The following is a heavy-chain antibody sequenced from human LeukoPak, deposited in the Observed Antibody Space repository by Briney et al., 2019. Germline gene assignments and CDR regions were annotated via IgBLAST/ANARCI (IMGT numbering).Heavy chain of an antibody. Sequence: PGGSLRLSCAASGFTFSSYWMSWVRQAPGKGLEWVANIKLDAREKFYVDSVKGRFTISRDNDKNSLYLQMNSLRAEDTAVYYCARARGSYSFDYWGQGTLVTVSS. CDR2: IKLDAREK. V-gene: IGHV3-7*03. J-gene: IGHJ4*02. D-gene: IGHD1-26*01. CDR3: ARARGSYSFDY. CDR1: GFTFSSYW.